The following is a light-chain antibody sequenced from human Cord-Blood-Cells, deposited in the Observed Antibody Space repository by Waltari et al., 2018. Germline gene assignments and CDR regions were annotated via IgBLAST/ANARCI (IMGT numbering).Light chain of an antibody. CDR1: GSVVGGYTL. CDR3: CSYAGSSTV. V-gene: IGLV2-23*01. Sequence: QSALTRPPPVSGSPGQSFTIPAIGPGSVVGGYTLVSWYQQHPGKAPKLMIYEGSKRPSGVSNRFSGSKSGNTASLTISGLQAEDEADYYCCSYAGSSTVFGGGTKLTVL. CDR2: EGS. J-gene: IGLJ3*02.